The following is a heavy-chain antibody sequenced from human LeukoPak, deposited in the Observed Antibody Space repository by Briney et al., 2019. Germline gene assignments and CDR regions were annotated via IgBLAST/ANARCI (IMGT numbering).Heavy chain of an antibody. J-gene: IGHJ6*03. Sequence: ASVKVSCKASGYTFTSYGISWVRQAPGQGLEWMGWISAYNGNTNYAQKLQGRVTMTTDTSTSTAYMELSSLRSEDTAVYYCARKRHDFWSGHMDVWGKGTTVTVSS. CDR1: GYTFTSYG. CDR2: ISAYNGNT. D-gene: IGHD3-3*01. CDR3: ARKRHDFWSGHMDV. V-gene: IGHV1-18*01.